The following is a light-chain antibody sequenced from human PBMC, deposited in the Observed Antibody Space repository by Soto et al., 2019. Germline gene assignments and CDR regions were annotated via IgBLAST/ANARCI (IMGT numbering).Light chain of an antibody. CDR3: QQRSNWPPEVT. Sequence: EIVLTQSPATLASSLGQMDPPSSGARQGVCAYFAWYQRKPGQAPRLLIYDASNKATGIPARFSGSGSGTDFTLTISSLEPEDFAVYYCQQRSNWPPEVTFGQGTRLEIK. V-gene: IGKV3-11*01. CDR1: QGVCAY. J-gene: IGKJ5*01. CDR2: DAS.